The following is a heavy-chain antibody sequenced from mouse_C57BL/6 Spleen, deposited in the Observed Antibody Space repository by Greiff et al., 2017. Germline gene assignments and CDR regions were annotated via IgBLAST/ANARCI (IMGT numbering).Heavy chain of an antibody. V-gene: IGHV5-6*01. CDR1: GFTFSSYG. CDR2: ISSGGSYT. Sequence: EVPLQESGGDLVKPGGSLKLSCAASGFTFSSYGMSLVRPTPDKRLEWVATISSGGSYTYYPDSVKGRFTISRDNAKNTLYLQMSSLKSEDTAMYYCARHEESMDYWGQGTSVTVSS. J-gene: IGHJ4*01. CDR3: ARHEESMDY.